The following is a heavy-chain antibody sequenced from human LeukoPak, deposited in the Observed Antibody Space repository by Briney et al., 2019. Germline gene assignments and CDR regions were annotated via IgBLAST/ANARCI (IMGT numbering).Heavy chain of an antibody. D-gene: IGHD6-13*01. CDR3: ARELAAGIYYYYYYGMDV. J-gene: IGHJ6*02. CDR2: IIGGGSTT. Sequence: GGSLRLSCAASGSTFNNYAMSWVRQAQKRGWEWVSRIIGGGSTTYYADSVKGRFTISRDNSKNTLYLQMNSLRAEDTAVYYCARELAAGIYYYYYYGMDVWGQGTTVTVSS. V-gene: IGHV3-23*01. CDR1: GSTFNNYA.